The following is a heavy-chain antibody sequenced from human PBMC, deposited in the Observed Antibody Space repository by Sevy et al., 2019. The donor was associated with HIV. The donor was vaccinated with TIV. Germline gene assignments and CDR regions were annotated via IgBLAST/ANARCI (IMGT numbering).Heavy chain of an antibody. D-gene: IGHD4-17*01. CDR2: ISGSGGNT. Sequence: GGSLRLSCAASGFTFSTYAMNWVRQAPGKGLEWVSPISGSGGNTFYADSVKGRFAISRDNSKNTLYLQMNSLRAEDTAVYYCAKDLRLTRGPYYYYMDVWGKGTTVTVSS. V-gene: IGHV3-23*01. CDR1: GFTFSTYA. J-gene: IGHJ6*03. CDR3: AKDLRLTRGPYYYYMDV.